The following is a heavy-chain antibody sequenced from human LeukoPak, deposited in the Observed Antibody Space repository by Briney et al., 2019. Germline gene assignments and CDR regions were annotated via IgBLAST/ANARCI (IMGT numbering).Heavy chain of an antibody. D-gene: IGHD3-9*01. CDR3: AREGGILTGYYNEAFDY. CDR2: ISYDGSNK. J-gene: IGHJ4*02. CDR1: GFTFSSYA. V-gene: IGHV3-30*04. Sequence: HAGGSLRLSCAASGFTFSSYAMHWVRQAPGKGLEWVAVISYDGSNKYYADSVKGRFTISRDNSKNTLYLQMNSLRAEDTAVYYCAREGGILTGYYNEAFDYWGQGILVTVSS.